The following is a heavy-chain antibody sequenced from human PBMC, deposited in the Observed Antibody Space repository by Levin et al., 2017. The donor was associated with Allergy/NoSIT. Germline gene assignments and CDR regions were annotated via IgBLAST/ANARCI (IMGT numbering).Heavy chain of an antibody. CDR2: INHSGST. CDR3: ARVSAGTGPLDY. J-gene: IGHJ4*02. V-gene: IGHV4-34*01. Sequence: SQTLSLTCAVYGGSFSGYYWSWIRQPPGKGLEWIGEINHSGSTNYNPSLKSRVTISVDTSKNQFSLKLSSVTAADTAVYYCARVSAGTGPLDYWGQGTLVTVSS. D-gene: IGHD6-19*01. CDR1: GGSFSGYY.